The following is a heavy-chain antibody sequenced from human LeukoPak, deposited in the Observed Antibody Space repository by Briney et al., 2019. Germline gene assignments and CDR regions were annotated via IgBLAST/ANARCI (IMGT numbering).Heavy chain of an antibody. J-gene: IGHJ4*02. Sequence: SETLSLTCAVSGYSISSGYYWGGSRQPPGKGLEWIGSIYHSGSTYYNPSLKSRVTISVDTSKNQFSLKLSSVTAADTTVYYCARDGSGSYWDFDYWDQGTLVTVSS. D-gene: IGHD3-10*01. CDR3: ARDGSGSYWDFDY. CDR2: IYHSGST. V-gene: IGHV4-38-2*02. CDR1: GYSISSGYY.